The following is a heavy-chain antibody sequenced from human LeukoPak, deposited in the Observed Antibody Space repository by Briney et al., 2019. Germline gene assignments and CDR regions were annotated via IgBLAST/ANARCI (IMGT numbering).Heavy chain of an antibody. CDR2: IIPIFGTA. Sequence: WASVKVSCKASGGTFSSYAISWVRQAPGQGLEWMGRIIPIFGTANYAQKFQGRVTITTDESTSTAYMELSSLRSEDTAVYYCAREDMITFGGVIDWGQGTLATVSS. CDR1: GGTFSSYA. CDR3: AREDMITFGGVID. J-gene: IGHJ4*02. D-gene: IGHD3-16*02. V-gene: IGHV1-69*05.